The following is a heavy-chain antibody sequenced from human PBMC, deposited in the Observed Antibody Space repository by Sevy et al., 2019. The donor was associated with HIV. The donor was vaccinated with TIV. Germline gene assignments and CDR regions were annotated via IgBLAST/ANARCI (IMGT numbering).Heavy chain of an antibody. CDR2: ISSNGGST. Sequence: GGSLRLSCSASGFTFSSYAMHWVRQAPGKGLEYVSAISSNGGSTYYADSVKGRFTISRDNSKNTLYLQMSSLRAEDTAVYYCVKESYRIVRFFDYWGQGTLVTVSS. D-gene: IGHD6-6*01. CDR1: GFTFSSYA. V-gene: IGHV3-64D*06. CDR3: VKESYRIVRFFDY. J-gene: IGHJ4*02.